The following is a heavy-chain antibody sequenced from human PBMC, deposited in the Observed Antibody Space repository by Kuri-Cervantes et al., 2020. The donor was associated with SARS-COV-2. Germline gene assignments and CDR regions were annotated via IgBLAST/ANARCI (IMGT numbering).Heavy chain of an antibody. CDR3: ARSRRVWFDP. Sequence: ESLKISCAVSGGSFSGYYWSWIRQPPGKGLEWIGEINHSGSTNYNPSLKSRVTISVDTSKNQFSLKLSYVTAADTAVYYCARSRRVWFDPWGQGTLVTVSS. J-gene: IGHJ5*02. V-gene: IGHV4-34*01. D-gene: IGHD1-14*01. CDR2: INHSGST. CDR1: GGSFSGYY.